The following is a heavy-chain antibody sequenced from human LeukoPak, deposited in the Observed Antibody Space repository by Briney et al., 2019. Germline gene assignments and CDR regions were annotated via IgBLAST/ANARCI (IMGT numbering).Heavy chain of an antibody. Sequence: GGSLRLSCEGSGFISNNYAMSWVRQAPGKRPEWVSGISASGSRTHYADSVKGRFIISRDSSKNMVFLQMNSLRVEDTALSFCAKDPNGDYIGVFDMWGQGTMVTVSS. CDR2: ISASGSRT. CDR3: AKDPNGDYIGVFDM. CDR1: GFISNNYA. J-gene: IGHJ3*02. V-gene: IGHV3-23*01. D-gene: IGHD2-8*01.